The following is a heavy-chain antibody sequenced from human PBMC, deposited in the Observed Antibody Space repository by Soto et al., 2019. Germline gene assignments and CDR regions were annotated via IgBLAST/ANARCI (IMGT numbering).Heavy chain of an antibody. Sequence: PGGSLRLSCAVSAFTVSSNYMSWVRQAPGKGLEWVSLIYSGGNTYYADSVKGRFTISRDNSKNTLYLQMNSLRAEDTAVYYCARDQMDYWGQGTLVTVSS. CDR1: AFTVSSNY. CDR2: IYSGGNT. J-gene: IGHJ4*02. CDR3: ARDQMDY. V-gene: IGHV3-66*01.